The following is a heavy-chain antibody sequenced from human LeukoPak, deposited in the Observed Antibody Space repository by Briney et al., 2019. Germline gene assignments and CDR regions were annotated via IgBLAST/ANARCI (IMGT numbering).Heavy chain of an antibody. Sequence: GGSLRLSCAASGFTFSSYAMSWVRQAPGKGLEWVSAISGSGGSTYYADSVKGRFTISRDNAKNTLYLQMNSLRAEDTAVYYCARAADYYDSSGYYLYYFDYWGQGTLVTVSS. V-gene: IGHV3-23*01. CDR2: ISGSGGST. D-gene: IGHD3-22*01. J-gene: IGHJ4*02. CDR1: GFTFSSYA. CDR3: ARAADYYDSSGYYLYYFDY.